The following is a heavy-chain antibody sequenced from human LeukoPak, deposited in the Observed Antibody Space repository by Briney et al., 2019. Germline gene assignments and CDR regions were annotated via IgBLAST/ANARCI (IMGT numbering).Heavy chain of an antibody. J-gene: IGHJ6*03. CDR3: ARESRFYMDV. V-gene: IGHV3-48*03. CDR2: ISSSGSTI. Sequence: HAGGSLRLSCAASGFTFSSYEMNWVRQAPGKGLEWVSYISSSGSTIYYADSVKGRFTVSRDNAKNSLYLQMNSPRAEDTAVYYCARESRFYMDVWGKGTTVTVSS. CDR1: GFTFSSYE.